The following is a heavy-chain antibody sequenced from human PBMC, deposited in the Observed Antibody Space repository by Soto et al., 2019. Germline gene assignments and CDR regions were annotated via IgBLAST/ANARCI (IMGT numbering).Heavy chain of an antibody. CDR2: IIPIFGTA. J-gene: IGHJ6*02. CDR3: ARGGIVVVTAIRYYYGMDV. V-gene: IGHV1-69*13. CDR1: GGTFSSYR. Sequence: ASVKVSCKASGGTFSSYRTNWVRQAPGQGLEWMGGIIPIFGTANYGQKFQGRVTITADESTSTAYMELSSLRSEETAVYYCARGGIVVVTAIRYYYGMDVWG. D-gene: IGHD2-21*02.